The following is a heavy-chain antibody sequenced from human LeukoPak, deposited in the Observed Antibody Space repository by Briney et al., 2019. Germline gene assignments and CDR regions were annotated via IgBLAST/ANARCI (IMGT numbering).Heavy chain of an antibody. Sequence: SETLSLTCTVSGGSISSSSYYWGWIRQPPGKGLEWIGSIYYSGSTYYNPSLKNRVTISVDTSKNQFSLKLSSVTAADTAVYYCARLGGLPFDYWGQGTLVTVSS. V-gene: IGHV4-39*01. CDR2: IYYSGST. D-gene: IGHD4-11*01. J-gene: IGHJ4*02. CDR3: ARLGGLPFDY. CDR1: GGSISSSSYY.